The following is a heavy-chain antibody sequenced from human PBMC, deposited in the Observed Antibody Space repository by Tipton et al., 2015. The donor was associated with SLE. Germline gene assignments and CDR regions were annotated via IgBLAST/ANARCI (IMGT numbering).Heavy chain of an antibody. J-gene: IGHJ6*02. V-gene: IGHV4-39*07. CDR1: GGSIYISNYY. D-gene: IGHD6-6*01. Sequence: GLVKPSETLSLTCTVSGGSIYISNYYWAWIRQPPGKGLEWIGTVYYSGTTYYHPSLKSRVTISIDTSKNNFSLRLASVTAADTAVHFCARHLLRPYYAMDVWGQGTTVTVSS. CDR2: VYYSGTT. CDR3: ARHLLRPYYAMDV.